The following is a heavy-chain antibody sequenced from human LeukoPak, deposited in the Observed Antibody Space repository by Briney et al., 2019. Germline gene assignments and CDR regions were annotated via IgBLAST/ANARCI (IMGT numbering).Heavy chain of an antibody. V-gene: IGHV4-34*01. CDR2: INHSGST. CDR1: GGSFSGYY. D-gene: IGHD6-13*01. J-gene: IGHJ4*02. Sequence: SETLSLTCAVYGGSFSGYYWSWIRQSPGKGLEWIGEINHSGSTNYNPSLKSRVTISVDTSKNQFSLKLSSVTAADTAVYYCARERTYSSSWYIRGRIDYWGQGTLVTVSS. CDR3: ARERTYSSSWYIRGRIDY.